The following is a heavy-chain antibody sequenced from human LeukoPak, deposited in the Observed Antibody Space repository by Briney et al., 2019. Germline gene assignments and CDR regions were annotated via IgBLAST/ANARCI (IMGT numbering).Heavy chain of an antibody. Sequence: GASVKVSCKASGYTFTSYDINWVRQATGQGLEWMGWMNPNSGNTGYAQKFQGRVTMTRDTSTSTVYMELSSLRSEDTAVYYCARVLPYGSGTFDYWGQGTLVTVSS. D-gene: IGHD3-10*01. V-gene: IGHV1-8*02. CDR2: MNPNSGNT. CDR3: ARVLPYGSGTFDY. J-gene: IGHJ4*02. CDR1: GYTFTSYD.